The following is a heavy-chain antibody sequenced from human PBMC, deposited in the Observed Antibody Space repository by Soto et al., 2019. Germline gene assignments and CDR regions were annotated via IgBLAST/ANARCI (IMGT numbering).Heavy chain of an antibody. Sequence: QVQVQESGPGLVKPSETLSLTCAVSGVSVTSGSHHFLWIRQPPGKGLEWIGQTGSINYNPSLKSRISISVDTSKNQFSLNLSSVTSADTAVYYCGVYKAGSGGNGDCGQGTLVTISS. J-gene: IGHJ1*01. V-gene: IGHV4-61*01. CDR1: GVSVTSGSHH. CDR2: QTGSI. D-gene: IGHD6-19*01. CDR3: GVYKAGSGGNGD.